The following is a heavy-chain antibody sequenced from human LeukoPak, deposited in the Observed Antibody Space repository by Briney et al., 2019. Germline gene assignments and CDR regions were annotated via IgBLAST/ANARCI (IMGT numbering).Heavy chain of an antibody. J-gene: IGHJ6*03. D-gene: IGHD3-9*01. CDR1: GYTFTSYD. V-gene: IGHV1-8*01. CDR2: MDPNSGNT. Sequence: ASVKVSCKASGYTFTSYDINWVRQATGQGLEWMGWMDPNSGNTGYAQKFQGRVTMTRNTSISTAYMELSSLRSEDTAVYYCARGPAYDILTRFYYYYMDVWGKGTTVTVSS. CDR3: ARGPAYDILTRFYYYYMDV.